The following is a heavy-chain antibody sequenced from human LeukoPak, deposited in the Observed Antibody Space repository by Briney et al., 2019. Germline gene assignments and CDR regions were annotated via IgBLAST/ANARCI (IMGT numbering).Heavy chain of an antibody. CDR3: ARIPIAARTIMPYFDY. CDR2: ISSSSSYI. CDR1: GFTFSSYS. V-gene: IGHV3-21*01. Sequence: GGSLRLCCAASGFTFSSYSMNWVRQAPGKGLEWVSSISSSSSYIYYADSMKGRFTISRDNAKNSLYMQMNSLRAEDTAVYYCARIPIAARTIMPYFDYWGQGALVTVSS. D-gene: IGHD6-6*01. J-gene: IGHJ4*02.